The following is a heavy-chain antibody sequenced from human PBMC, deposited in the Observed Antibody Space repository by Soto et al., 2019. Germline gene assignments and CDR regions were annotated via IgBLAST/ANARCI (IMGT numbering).Heavy chain of an antibody. CDR3: VKYQLLLPHGDY. V-gene: IGHV3-21*01. J-gene: IGHJ4*02. CDR2: ISSSSSYI. D-gene: IGHD2-2*01. Sequence: GGSLRLSCAASGFTFSSYSMNWVRQAPGKGLEWVSSISSSSSYIYYADSVKGRFTISRDNAKNSLYLQMNSLRAEDTAVYYCVKYQLLLPHGDYWGQGTLVTVSS. CDR1: GFTFSSYS.